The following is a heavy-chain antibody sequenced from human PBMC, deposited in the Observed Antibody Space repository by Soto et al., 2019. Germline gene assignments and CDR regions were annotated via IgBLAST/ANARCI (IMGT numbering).Heavy chain of an antibody. J-gene: IGHJ3*02. Sequence: SETLSLTCAVYGGSFGGYYRSWIRQPPGKGLEWIGEINHSGSTNYNPSLKSRVTISVDTSKNQFSLKLSSVTAADTAVYYCANLYYDFWSGPDNDAFDIWGQGTMVTVSS. D-gene: IGHD3-3*01. CDR1: GGSFGGYY. V-gene: IGHV4-34*01. CDR3: ANLYYDFWSGPDNDAFDI. CDR2: INHSGST.